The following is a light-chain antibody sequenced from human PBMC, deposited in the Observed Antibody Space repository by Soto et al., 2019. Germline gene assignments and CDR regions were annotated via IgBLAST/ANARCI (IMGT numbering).Light chain of an antibody. J-gene: IGLJ3*02. CDR1: SGHRSYI. CDR3: ETWNSNTRV. V-gene: IGLV4-60*02. Sequence: QPVLTQSSSASASLGSSVKLTCTLSSGHRSYIIAWHQQQPGKAPRYLMKVEDNGGYNKGSGVPDRFSGSSSGADRYLTISNLQFEEEADYYCETWNSNTRVFGGGTKLTVL. CDR2: VEDNGGY.